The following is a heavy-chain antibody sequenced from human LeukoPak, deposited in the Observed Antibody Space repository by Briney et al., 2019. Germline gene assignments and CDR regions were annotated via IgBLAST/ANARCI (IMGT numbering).Heavy chain of an antibody. CDR3: ARESSSRRFVFDV. CDR1: GFTFRGNL. Sequence: GTSLRLSCAASGFTFRGNLLHWVRQAPGKGLEWVAGSSSDGGEQYYADSVKGRFTFSRDNSKSTLVLQMSGLRPDDTAVYYCARESSSRRFVFDVWGQGTLVTVSS. J-gene: IGHJ3*01. V-gene: IGHV3-30*15. CDR2: SSSDGGEQ. D-gene: IGHD6-13*01.